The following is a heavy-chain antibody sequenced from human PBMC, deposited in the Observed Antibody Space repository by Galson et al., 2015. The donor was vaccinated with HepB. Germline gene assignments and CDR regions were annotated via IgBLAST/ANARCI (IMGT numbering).Heavy chain of an antibody. V-gene: IGHV1-69*13. CDR3: ARGRWNYEGGDYYYYYYMDV. J-gene: IGHJ6*03. CDR1: GGTFSSYA. Sequence: SVKVSCKASGGTFSSYAISWVRQAPGQGLEWMGGIIPIFGTANYAQKFQGRVTITADESTSTACMELSSLRSEDTAVYYCARGRWNYEGGDYYYYYYMDVWGKGTTVTVSS. D-gene: IGHD1-7*01. CDR2: IIPIFGTA.